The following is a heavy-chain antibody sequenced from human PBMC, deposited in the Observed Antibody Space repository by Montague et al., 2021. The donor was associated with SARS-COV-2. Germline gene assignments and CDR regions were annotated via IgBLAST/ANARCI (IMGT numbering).Heavy chain of an antibody. D-gene: IGHD3-22*01. Sequence: SGNTYYNPSIKSRVTISVDTSKNQFSLKLSAVTYADTAVYYCASSYYYDSSGYYSHDDFDIWGKGTTVNVPS. CDR2: SGNT. V-gene: IGHV4-39*01. J-gene: IGHJ3*02. CDR3: ASSYYYDSSGYYSHDDFDI.